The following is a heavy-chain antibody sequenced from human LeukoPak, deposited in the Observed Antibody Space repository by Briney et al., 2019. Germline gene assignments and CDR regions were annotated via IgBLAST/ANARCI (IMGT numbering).Heavy chain of an antibody. CDR2: ISAYNGNT. Sequence: EASVKVSCKASGYTFTSYGISWARQAPGQGLEWMGWISAYNGNTNYAQKLQGRVTMTTDTSTSTAYMELRSLRSDDTAVYYCARDPNYYGSGFYDYWGQGTLVTVSS. V-gene: IGHV1-18*01. CDR1: GYTFTSYG. J-gene: IGHJ4*02. CDR3: ARDPNYYGSGFYDY. D-gene: IGHD3-10*01.